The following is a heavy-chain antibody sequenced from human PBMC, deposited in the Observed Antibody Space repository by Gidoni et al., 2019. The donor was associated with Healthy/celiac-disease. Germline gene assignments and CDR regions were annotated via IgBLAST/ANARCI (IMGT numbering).Heavy chain of an antibody. CDR1: GGPFSSHA. D-gene: IGHD6-19*01. Sequence: QVQLVQSGAEVNKPGSSVKVPCKAYGGPFSSHALSWVRQAPGQGLEWMGGIIPILGTANYAQKCQGRVTITADESTSTAYMELSSLRSEDTAVYYCARGGSSGWYVVGGTSLDYWGQGTLVTVSS. J-gene: IGHJ4*02. V-gene: IGHV1-69*01. CDR3: ARGGSSGWYVVGGTSLDY. CDR2: IIPILGTA.